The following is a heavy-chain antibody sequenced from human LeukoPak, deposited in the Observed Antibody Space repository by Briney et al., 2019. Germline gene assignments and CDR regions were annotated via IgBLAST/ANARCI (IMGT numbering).Heavy chain of an antibody. CDR3: ARALDIVVVPAAIEGYWFDP. CDR2: IYYSGST. D-gene: IGHD2-2*03. J-gene: IGHJ5*02. V-gene: IGHV4-39*07. Sequence: KPSETLSLTCTVSGGSISSTSSYWGWIRQPPGKGLEWIATIYYSGSTYYNPSLKSRVTISVDTSKNQFSLKLSSVTAADTAVYYCARALDIVVVPAAIEGYWFDPWGQGTLVTVSS. CDR1: GGSISSTSSY.